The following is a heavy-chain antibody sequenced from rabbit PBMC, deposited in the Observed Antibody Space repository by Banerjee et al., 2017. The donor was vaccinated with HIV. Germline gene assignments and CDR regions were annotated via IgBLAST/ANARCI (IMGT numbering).Heavy chain of an antibody. D-gene: IGHD4-2*01. CDR3: ARGYAGGVYAYYFNL. CDR1: GIDFSSYYR. Sequence: QEQLVESGGGLVKPGGTLTLTCKASGIDFSSYYRMCWVRQAPGKGLEWIACIYAGSISNTYYASWAKGRFTISKTSSTTVTLQMTSLTAADTATYFCARGYAGGVYAYYFNLWGQGTLVTVS. V-gene: IGHV1S45*01. CDR2: IYAGSISNT. J-gene: IGHJ4*01.